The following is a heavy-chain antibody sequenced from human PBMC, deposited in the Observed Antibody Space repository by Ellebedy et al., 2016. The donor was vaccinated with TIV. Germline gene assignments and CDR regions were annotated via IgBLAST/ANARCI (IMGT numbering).Heavy chain of an antibody. V-gene: IGHV3-7*01. Sequence: GESLKISCGTSGFTFSNYWMTWVRQAPGKGLEWVANIKGDGSEKYYVDSAKGRFTISRDNARNSLYLQMNSLRAEDTAVYYCARDQWLGRAYYFDSWGQGTLVTVSS. J-gene: IGHJ4*02. D-gene: IGHD6-19*01. CDR3: ARDQWLGRAYYFDS. CDR1: GFTFSNYW. CDR2: IKGDGSEK.